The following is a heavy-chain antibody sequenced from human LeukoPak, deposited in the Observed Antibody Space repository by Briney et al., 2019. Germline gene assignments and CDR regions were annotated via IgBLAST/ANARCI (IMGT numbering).Heavy chain of an antibody. D-gene: IGHD2-15*01. Sequence: PGGSLRLSCAASGFTFSHYAMNWVRQAPGKGLEWVSAISGSGGNTYYADSVKGRFTISRDNAKNSLYLQMNSLRAEDTAVYYCARWICSGGSCYKTEYDYWGQGTLVTVSS. V-gene: IGHV3-21*01. CDR3: ARWICSGGSCYKTEYDY. CDR2: ISGSGGNT. CDR1: GFTFSHYA. J-gene: IGHJ4*02.